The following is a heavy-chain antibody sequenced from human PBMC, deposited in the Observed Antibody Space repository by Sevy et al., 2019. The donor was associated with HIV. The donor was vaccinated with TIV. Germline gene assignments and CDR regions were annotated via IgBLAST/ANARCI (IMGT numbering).Heavy chain of an antibody. CDR2: MNQDGTEK. CDR1: GFSFSSYW. V-gene: IGHV3-7*01. CDR3: VREGLGGYSYSLDC. D-gene: IGHD5-18*01. J-gene: IGHJ4*02. Sequence: GGSLRLSCAASGFSFSSYWMTWVRQAPGKGLEWVATMNQDGTEKDYEDSVKGRFTISRDNTKTSLFLQMNSLSAEDTAVYYCVREGLGGYSYSLDCWGQGTLVTVSS.